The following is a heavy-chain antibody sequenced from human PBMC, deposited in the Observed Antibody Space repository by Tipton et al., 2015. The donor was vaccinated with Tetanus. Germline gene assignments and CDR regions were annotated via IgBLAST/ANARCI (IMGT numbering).Heavy chain of an antibody. D-gene: IGHD3-16*01. CDR3: ARWIGVIPVTGNDAFDV. V-gene: IGHV4-34*01. CDR1: GVSISGYY. CDR2: INEGGST. Sequence: LRLSCTVSGVSISGYYWSWIRQSPGKGLEWIGEINEGGSTNYNPSLESRVSISVDTSKHRFSLKVNSVIAADTATYYCARWIGVIPVTGNDAFDVWGPGAMVTVSS. J-gene: IGHJ3*01.